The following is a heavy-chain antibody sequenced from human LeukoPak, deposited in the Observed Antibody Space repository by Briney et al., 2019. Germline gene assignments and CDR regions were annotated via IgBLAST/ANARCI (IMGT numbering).Heavy chain of an antibody. V-gene: IGHV3-7*03. CDR1: GFTFSSYW. D-gene: IGHD3-22*01. J-gene: IGHJ4*02. CDR2: INQDGSEK. Sequence: GGSLRLSCAASGFTFSSYWMNWVRQAPGKGLEWVASINQDGSEKYYLDSVKGRFTISRDNAKNSLYLQMNSLRAEDMALYYCAKDNDYDSSGYYDYWGQGTLVTVSS. CDR3: AKDNDYDSSGYYDY.